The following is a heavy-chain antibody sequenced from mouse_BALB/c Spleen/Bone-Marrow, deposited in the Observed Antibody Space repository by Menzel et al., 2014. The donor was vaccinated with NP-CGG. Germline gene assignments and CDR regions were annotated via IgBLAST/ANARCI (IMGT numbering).Heavy chain of an antibody. CDR1: GYNFTSYW. CDR3: ARFSQLGLLAY. V-gene: IGHV1-55*01. CDR2: IYPGSGST. J-gene: IGHJ3*01. Sequence: VQLQQSGAELVKPGTSVKLSCKASGYNFTSYWINWVKLRPGQGLEWIGDIYPGSGSTNYNEKFKSKATLTVDTSPSTAYMQHSSLASEDSALYYCARFSQLGLLAYWGQGTLVTVSA. D-gene: IGHD3-1*01.